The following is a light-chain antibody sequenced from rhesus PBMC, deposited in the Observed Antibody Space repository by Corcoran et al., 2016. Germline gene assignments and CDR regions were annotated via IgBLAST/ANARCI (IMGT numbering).Light chain of an antibody. CDR2: YAS. Sequence: DIQMTQSPSSLSASVGDTVTITCRASQGIRDSLAWYQQKPGKAPRPLIYYASNLERGNPSRLSGSGSGADFTLTISSLQPEDVAVYYCQQHHSYPPTFGGGTKVEIK. V-gene: IGKV1S14*01. J-gene: IGKJ4*01. CDR3: QQHHSYPPT. CDR1: QGIRDS.